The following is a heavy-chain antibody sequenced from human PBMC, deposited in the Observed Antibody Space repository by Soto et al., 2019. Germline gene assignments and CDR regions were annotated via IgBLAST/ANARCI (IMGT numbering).Heavy chain of an antibody. CDR3: ARDYVVPAASSLGQNHYYYYYGMDV. V-gene: IGHV3-7*05. J-gene: IGHJ6*02. CDR1: GFTFSSYW. CDR2: IKQDGSEK. D-gene: IGHD2-2*01. Sequence: GGSLRLSCAASGFTFSSYWMSWVRQAPGKGLEWVANIKQDGSEKYYVDSVKGRFTISRDNAKNSLYLQMNSLRAEDTAVYYCARDYVVPAASSLGQNHYYYYYGMDVWGQGTTVTVSS.